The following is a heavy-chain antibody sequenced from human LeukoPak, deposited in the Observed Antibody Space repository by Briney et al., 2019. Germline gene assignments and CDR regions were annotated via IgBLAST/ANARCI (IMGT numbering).Heavy chain of an antibody. CDR1: GFTFSSYA. V-gene: IGHV4-34*01. J-gene: IGHJ4*02. Sequence: GSLRLSCAASGFTFSSYAMSWVRQPPGKGLEWIGEINHSGSTNYNPSLKSRVTISVDTSKSQFSLKLSSVTAADTAVYYCARSYGPFDYWGQGTLVTVSS. CDR2: INHSGST. CDR3: ARSYGPFDY. D-gene: IGHD3-10*01.